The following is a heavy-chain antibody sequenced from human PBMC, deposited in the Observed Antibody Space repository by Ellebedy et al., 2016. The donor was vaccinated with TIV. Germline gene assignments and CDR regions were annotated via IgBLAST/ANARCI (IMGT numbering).Heavy chain of an antibody. V-gene: IGHV3-73*01. CDR3: TSPLGDYEYFHH. D-gene: IGHD1-26*01. CDR1: GFDFSGSA. CDR2: IRGRLNSFAT. J-gene: IGHJ1*01. Sequence: GESLKISCTVSGFDFSGSAVHWVRQASGKGLEWVGRIRGRLNSFATAYAASVRGRITISRDESKKTTYLQMNSLKTEDTAIYYCTSPLGDYEYFHHWGQGTLVTVSS.